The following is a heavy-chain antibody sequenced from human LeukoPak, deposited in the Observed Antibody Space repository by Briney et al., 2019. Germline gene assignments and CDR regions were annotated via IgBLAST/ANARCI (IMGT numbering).Heavy chain of an antibody. CDR2: INPSGGST. CDR1: GYPFSAHF. V-gene: IGHV1-46*01. Sequence: ASVKVSCKASGYPFSAHFLNWVRQAPGQGLEWMGMINPSGGSTNYAQKFQGRVTMTRDTSTSTVYLELSSLRSEDTAVYYCAGVLVGAIGNYFDYWGQGTLVTVSS. J-gene: IGHJ4*02. D-gene: IGHD1-26*01. CDR3: AGVLVGAIGNYFDY.